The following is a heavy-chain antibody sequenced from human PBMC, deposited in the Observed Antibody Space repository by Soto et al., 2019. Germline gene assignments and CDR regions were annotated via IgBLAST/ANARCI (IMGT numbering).Heavy chain of an antibody. D-gene: IGHD2-2*01. V-gene: IGHV1-46*03. Sequence: QVQLVQSGAEVKKPGASVKVSCKASGYTFTTYHLHWVRQAPGQGLEWMGIINPSGGSTSYGQKFQGRVSMTGDTSTSTVYMELRSLRSADTAVYYCTRGRIGYCSSTSCWGYYYVDVWGKGTTVTFSS. CDR2: INPSGGST. CDR1: GYTFTTYH. J-gene: IGHJ6*03. CDR3: TRGRIGYCSSTSCWGYYYVDV.